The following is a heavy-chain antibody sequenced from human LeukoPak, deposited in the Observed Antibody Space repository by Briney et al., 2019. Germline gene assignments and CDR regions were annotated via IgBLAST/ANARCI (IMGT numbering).Heavy chain of an antibody. V-gene: IGHV1-2*02. D-gene: IGHD1-26*01. CDR3: ARPPTREAEGFDI. CDR2: INPDGGGT. J-gene: IGHJ3*02. CDR1: GYTFSDLY. Sequence: ASVKVSCKASGYTFSDLYIHWARQAPGQGLEWMGWINPDGGGTEFEQKFQDRVTVTRDTSTSTAFLEISRLTFDDTAVYYCARPPTREAEGFDIWGQGTMVIVSS.